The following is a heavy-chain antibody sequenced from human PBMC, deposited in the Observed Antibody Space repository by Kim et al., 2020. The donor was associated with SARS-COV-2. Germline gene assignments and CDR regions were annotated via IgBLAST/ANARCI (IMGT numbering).Heavy chain of an antibody. D-gene: IGHD6-13*01. CDR1: GGSFSGYY. CDR2: INHSGST. CDR3: ARGHSSSWYRSGGY. V-gene: IGHV4-34*01. J-gene: IGHJ4*02. Sequence: SETLSLTCAVYGGSFSGYYWSWIRQPPGKGLEWIGEINHSGSTNYNPSLKSRVTISVDTSKNQFSLKLRSVTAADTAVYYCARGHSSSWYRSGGYWGQGTLVTVSS.